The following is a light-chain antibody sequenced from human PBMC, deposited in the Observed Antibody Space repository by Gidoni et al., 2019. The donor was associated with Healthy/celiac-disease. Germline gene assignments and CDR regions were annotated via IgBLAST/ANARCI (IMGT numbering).Light chain of an antibody. V-gene: IGKV3-20*01. CDR3: QQYGSWT. Sequence: EIVLTQSPGTLSLSPGERATLSCRASQSVSSSYLAWYQQKPGQAPRLLIYGASSGSGTDFTLTISRLEPEDFAVYYCQQYGSWTFGQGTKVEIK. CDR1: QSVSSSY. J-gene: IGKJ1*01. CDR2: GAS.